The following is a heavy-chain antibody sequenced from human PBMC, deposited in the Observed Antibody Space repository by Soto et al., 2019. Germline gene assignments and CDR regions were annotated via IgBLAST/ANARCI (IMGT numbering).Heavy chain of an antibody. CDR2: ISGSGGRT. Sequence: PGGSLRLSCAASGFNFDTYMMNRFTMSWVRQAPGKGLEWVSSISGSGGRTYYAESVKGRFVISRDNAKNSLYLQMNSLRAEDTAFYYCAKDTGQNWGQGTLVTVSS. V-gene: IGHV3-23*01. CDR3: AKDTGQN. J-gene: IGHJ4*02. CDR1: GFNFDTYMMNRFT.